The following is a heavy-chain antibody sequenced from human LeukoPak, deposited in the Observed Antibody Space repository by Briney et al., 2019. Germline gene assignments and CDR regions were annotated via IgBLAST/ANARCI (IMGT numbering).Heavy chain of an antibody. V-gene: IGHV1-46*01. Sequence: GASVKVSCKASGYTFTSYYMHWVRQAPGQGLEWMGIINPSGGSTSYAQKFQGRVTMTRDMSTSTVYMELRSLRSEDTAVYYCAKGGDYSKYEEKHSFDPWGQGTLVTVSS. D-gene: IGHD4-11*01. CDR2: INPSGGST. J-gene: IGHJ5*02. CDR1: GYTFTSYY. CDR3: AKGGDYSKYEEKHSFDP.